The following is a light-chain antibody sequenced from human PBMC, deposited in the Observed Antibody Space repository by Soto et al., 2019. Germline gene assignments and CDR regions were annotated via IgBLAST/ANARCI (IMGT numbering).Light chain of an antibody. CDR2: KAS. CDR3: QQCKSYPWP. V-gene: IGKV1-5*03. CDR1: QSIRSW. J-gene: IGKJ1*01. Sequence: DIQMTQSPSTLSASVGDRVTITCRASQSIRSWLAWYQQKPGKAPKLLIYKASSLESGVPSRFSGSGSGTEFTLTISSLQPDDFVTYYCQQCKSYPWPFGQGTKVQIK.